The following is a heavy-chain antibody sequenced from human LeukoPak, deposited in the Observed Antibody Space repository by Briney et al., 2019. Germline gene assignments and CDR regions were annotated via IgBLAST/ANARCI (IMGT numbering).Heavy chain of an antibody. CDR1: GYTFTGYY. Sequence: ASVKVSCKASGYTFTGYYMHWVRQAPGQGLEWMGWINPNSGSTNYAQKFQGRVTMTRDTSISTAYMELSRLRSDDTAVYYCARDIVFGGGVGDYWGQGTLVTVSS. D-gene: IGHD2-21*01. V-gene: IGHV1-2*02. CDR2: INPNSGST. J-gene: IGHJ4*02. CDR3: ARDIVFGGGVGDY.